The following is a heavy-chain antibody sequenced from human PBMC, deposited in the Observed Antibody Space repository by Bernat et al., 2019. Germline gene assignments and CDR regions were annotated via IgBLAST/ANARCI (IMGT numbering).Heavy chain of an antibody. V-gene: IGHV3-21*01. Sequence: EVQLVESGGGLVKPGGSLRLSCAASGFTFSSYSMNWVRQAPGKGLEWVSSISSSSYIYYADSVKGRFTISRDNAKNSLYLQMNSLRAEDTAVYYCARDNTPRYGVVVPAAMIFYYYYGMDVWGQGTTVTVSS. CDR2: ISSSSYI. J-gene: IGHJ6*02. D-gene: IGHD2-2*01. CDR1: GFTFSSYS. CDR3: ARDNTPRYGVVVPAAMIFYYYYGMDV.